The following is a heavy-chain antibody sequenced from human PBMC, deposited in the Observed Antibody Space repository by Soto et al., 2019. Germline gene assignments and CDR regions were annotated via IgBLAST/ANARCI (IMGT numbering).Heavy chain of an antibody. J-gene: IGHJ6*02. Sequence: PGGSLRLSCAASGFTFSSHGMHWVRQAPGKGLEWVAVISYDGSNKYYADSVKGRFTISRDNSKNTLYLQMNSLRAEDTAVYYCANVLRAAVRGVIRYYYYGMDVWGQGTTVTVSS. CDR1: GFTFSSHG. CDR2: ISYDGSNK. D-gene: IGHD3-10*01. CDR3: ANVLRAAVRGVIRYYYYGMDV. V-gene: IGHV3-30*18.